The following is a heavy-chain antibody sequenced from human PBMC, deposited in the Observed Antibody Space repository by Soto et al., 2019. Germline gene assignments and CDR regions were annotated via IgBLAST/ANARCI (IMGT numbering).Heavy chain of an antibody. Sequence: PGGSLRLSCAASGVNLSKYDVHWVRQAPGKGLEWVAVISYDGNKKYYADSVKGRFTISRDNSKNTLYLQMNSLRAEDTAMYYCARDPYIAAAGTYYYYGMDVWGQGTTVTVSS. V-gene: IGHV3-30*14. J-gene: IGHJ6*02. D-gene: IGHD6-13*01. CDR2: ISYDGNKK. CDR3: ARDPYIAAAGTYYYYGMDV. CDR1: GVNLSKYD.